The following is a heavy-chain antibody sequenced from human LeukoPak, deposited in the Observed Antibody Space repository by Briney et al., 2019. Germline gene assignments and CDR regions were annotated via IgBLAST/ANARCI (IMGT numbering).Heavy chain of an antibody. D-gene: IGHD3-10*01. J-gene: IGHJ4*02. CDR1: GFTFSSYA. Sequence: GGSLRLSCAASGFTFSSYAMSWVRQAPGKGLEWVSAISGSGGSTYYADSVKGRFTISRDNSKNTLYLQMNSLRAEDTAVYYCAKVMVRGVIITSFDYWGQGTLVTVSS. CDR3: AKVMVRGVIITSFDY. V-gene: IGHV3-23*01. CDR2: ISGSGGST.